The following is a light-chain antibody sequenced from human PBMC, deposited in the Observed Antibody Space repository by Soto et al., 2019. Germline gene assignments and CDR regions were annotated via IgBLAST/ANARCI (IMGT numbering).Light chain of an antibody. CDR3: QQYNSFWT. J-gene: IGKJ1*01. V-gene: IGKV1-5*03. CDR1: QTVSSW. Sequence: DIPMTQSPSTLSASVGDTVTITCRASQTVSSWLAWYQQKPGKAPKLLVYRGSSLQMGVPSRFSGSGSGTEFTLTISSLQPDDFATYYCQQYNSFWTFGQGTKVEMK. CDR2: RGS.